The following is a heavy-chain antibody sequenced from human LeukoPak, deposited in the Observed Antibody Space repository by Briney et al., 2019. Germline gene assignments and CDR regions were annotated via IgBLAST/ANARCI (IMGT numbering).Heavy chain of an antibody. CDR1: GGSFSGYY. J-gene: IGHJ4*02. Sequence: PSETLSLTCAVYGGSFSGYYWSWIRQPPGKGLEWIGEINHSGSTNYNPSLKSRVTISVDTSKNQFSLKLSSVTAADTAVYYCARRPMVRGVKFNYWGQGTLVTVSS. CDR2: INHSGST. V-gene: IGHV4-34*01. D-gene: IGHD3-10*01. CDR3: ARRPMVRGVKFNY.